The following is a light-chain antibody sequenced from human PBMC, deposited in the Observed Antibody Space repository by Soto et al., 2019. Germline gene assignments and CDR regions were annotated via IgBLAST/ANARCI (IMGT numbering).Light chain of an antibody. CDR3: CSYTSYSPYV. CDR1: SSDFGGYNF. J-gene: IGLJ1*01. V-gene: IGLV2-14*01. Sequence: QSVLTQPASVSGSPGQSITISCTGTSSDFGGYNFVSWYQHRPGKAPKLMIYAVSNRPSGVSNRFPGSKSGNTASLTISGLQAEDEADHYCCSYTSYSPYVFGTGTKVTVL. CDR2: AVS.